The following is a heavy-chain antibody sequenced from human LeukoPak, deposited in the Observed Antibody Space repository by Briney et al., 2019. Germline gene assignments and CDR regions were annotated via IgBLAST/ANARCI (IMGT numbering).Heavy chain of an antibody. CDR3: ASRITMVRGVPRYFDY. CDR1: GGSISSSNW. CDR2: IYHSGST. V-gene: IGHV4-4*02. Sequence: PSETLSLTCAVSGGSISSSNWWSWVRQPPGKGLEWIGEIYHSGSTNYNPSLKSRVTISVDKSKNQFSLKLSSVTAADTAVYYCASRITMVRGVPRYFDYWGQGILVTVSS. D-gene: IGHD3-10*01. J-gene: IGHJ4*02.